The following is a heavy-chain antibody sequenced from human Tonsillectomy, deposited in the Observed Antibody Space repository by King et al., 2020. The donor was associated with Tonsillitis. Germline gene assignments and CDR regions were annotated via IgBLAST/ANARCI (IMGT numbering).Heavy chain of an antibody. CDR3: AKIARVMATINPFDY. J-gene: IGHJ4*02. CDR2: ISYDGSNE. Sequence: VQLVESGGGVVQPGRSLRLSCAASGFTFSTYAMHWVRQAPGKGLEWVAFISYDGSNERYTDSVKGRFTISRDNSKNTLYLQMNSLRAEDTAVYYCAKIARVMATINPFDYWGQGTLVIVSS. V-gene: IGHV3-30-3*02. D-gene: IGHD5-24*01. CDR1: GFTFSTYA.